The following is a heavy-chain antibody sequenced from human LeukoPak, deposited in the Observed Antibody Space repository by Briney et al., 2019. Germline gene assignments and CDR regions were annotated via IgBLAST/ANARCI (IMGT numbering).Heavy chain of an antibody. D-gene: IGHD6-13*01. Sequence: PGGSLRLSCAASGFTFSSYSMNWIRQAPGKGLEWVANIKQDGSAIYYVDSVKGRFTISRDNAKNSLYLQMNSLRAEDTAVYYCARCGVGVAAAAANCWGQGTLLTVSS. J-gene: IGHJ4*02. CDR2: IKQDGSAI. CDR1: GFTFSSYS. V-gene: IGHV3-7*01. CDR3: ARCGVGVAAAAANC.